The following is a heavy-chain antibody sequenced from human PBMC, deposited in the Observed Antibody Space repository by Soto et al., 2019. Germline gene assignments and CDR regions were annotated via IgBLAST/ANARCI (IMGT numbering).Heavy chain of an antibody. CDR3: AKAPRGGVIITTYSAHIDY. J-gene: IGHJ4*02. CDR2: INPDGGST. D-gene: IGHD3-3*01. CDR1: GYTFTSYY. V-gene: IGHV1-46*01. Sequence: QVQLVQSGAEVKKPGASVMLSCKASGYTFTSYYMPWVRQAPGQGLEWMGIINPDGGSTRYAQKFQGRVTMTRDTSTRTFHMELSSLRSEDTAMYYCAKAPRGGVIITTYSAHIDYWGQGTLVTVSS.